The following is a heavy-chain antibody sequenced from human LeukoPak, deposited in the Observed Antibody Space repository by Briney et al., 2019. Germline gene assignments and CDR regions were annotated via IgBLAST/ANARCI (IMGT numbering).Heavy chain of an antibody. CDR2: INPNSGGT. J-gene: IGHJ4*02. D-gene: IGHD3-10*01. CDR1: GYTFTGYY. Sequence: ASVKVSCKASGYTFTGYYMHWVRQAPGQGLEWMGWINPNSGGTNYAQKFQGRVTMTRDTSISTAYMELSRLRSDDTAVYYCAREVGDDSGFDYWGQGTLVTVSS. V-gene: IGHV1-2*02. CDR3: AREVGDDSGFDY.